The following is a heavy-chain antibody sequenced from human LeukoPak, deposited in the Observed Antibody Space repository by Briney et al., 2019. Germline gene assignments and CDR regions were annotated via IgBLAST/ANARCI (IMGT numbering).Heavy chain of an antibody. CDR3: AREDFVVVPAAIDY. CDR2: IKQDGSEK. V-gene: IGHV3-7*03. CDR1: GFTFSSYW. D-gene: IGHD2-2*01. Sequence: GGSLRVSCAASGFTFSSYWMSWVRQAPGKGLEWVANIKQDGSEKYYVDSVKGRFTISRDNAKNSLYLQMNSLRAEDTAVYYCAREDFVVVPAAIDYWGQGTLVTVSS. J-gene: IGHJ4*02.